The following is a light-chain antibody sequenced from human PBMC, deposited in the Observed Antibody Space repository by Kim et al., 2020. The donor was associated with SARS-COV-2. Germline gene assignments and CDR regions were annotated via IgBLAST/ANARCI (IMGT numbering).Light chain of an antibody. Sequence: QSALTQPASVSGSPGQSITISCTGTSSDVGGYNYVSWYQQHPGKAPKLMIYEVSNRPSGVSNRFSGSKSGNTASLTISGLQAEDEADYYSSSYTSSSTPNWVFGGGTQLTVL. V-gene: IGLV2-14*01. J-gene: IGLJ3*02. CDR1: SSDVGGYNY. CDR3: SSYTSSSTPNWV. CDR2: EVS.